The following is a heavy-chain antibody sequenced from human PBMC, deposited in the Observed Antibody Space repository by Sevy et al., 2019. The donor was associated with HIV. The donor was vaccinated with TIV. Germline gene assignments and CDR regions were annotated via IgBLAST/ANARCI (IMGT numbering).Heavy chain of an antibody. J-gene: IGHJ6*03. CDR1: GYSFISYG. CDR3: ARDDTYSDPARYHYSYMDV. Sequence: ASVKVSCKASGYSFISYGINWVRQAPGQGLEWMGWISPYNGYTTSAQKFQDRVTLTTDTSTSPAYMGLRSLRSDDTAVYYCARDDTYSDPARYHYSYMDVWGKGTTVTVSS. D-gene: IGHD1-26*01. V-gene: IGHV1-18*01. CDR2: ISPYNGYT.